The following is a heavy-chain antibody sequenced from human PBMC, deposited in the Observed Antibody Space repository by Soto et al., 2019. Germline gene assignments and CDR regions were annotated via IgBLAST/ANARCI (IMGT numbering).Heavy chain of an antibody. J-gene: IGHJ4*02. CDR1: GFTFDDYA. Sequence: GGSLRLSCAASGFTFDDYAMHWVRQAPGKGLEWVSLISGDGGSTYYADSVKGRFTISRDNSKNSLYLQMNSLRTEDTALYYCAKGGPYSNYVVVDYWGQGTLVTVSS. V-gene: IGHV3-43*02. D-gene: IGHD4-4*01. CDR3: AKGGPYSNYVVVDY. CDR2: ISGDGGST.